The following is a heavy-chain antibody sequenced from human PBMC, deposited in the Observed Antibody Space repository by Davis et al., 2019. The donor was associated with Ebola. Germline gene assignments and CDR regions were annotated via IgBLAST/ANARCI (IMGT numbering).Heavy chain of an antibody. V-gene: IGHV3-9*01. D-gene: IGHD3-3*01. CDR3: AKDTNRRLRFDFDC. CDR2: LSWNSVGI. CDR1: GFTFDDYG. Sequence: SLKISCEASGFTFDDYGMHWVRQAPGKGLEWVSGLSWNSVGIGYADSVKGRFTISRDNAKNSLYLQMNSLRPEDTAFYYCAKDTNRRLRFDFDCWGQGTLVTVSS. J-gene: IGHJ4*02.